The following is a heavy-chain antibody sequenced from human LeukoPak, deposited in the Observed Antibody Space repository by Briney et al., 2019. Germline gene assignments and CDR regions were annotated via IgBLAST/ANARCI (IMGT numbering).Heavy chain of an antibody. Sequence: KFQGRVTITRDTSASTAYMELSSLRSEDTAVYYCARETGDYVPFDYWGQGTLVTVSS. V-gene: IGHV1-3*01. J-gene: IGHJ4*02. D-gene: IGHD4-17*01. CDR3: ARETGDYVPFDY.